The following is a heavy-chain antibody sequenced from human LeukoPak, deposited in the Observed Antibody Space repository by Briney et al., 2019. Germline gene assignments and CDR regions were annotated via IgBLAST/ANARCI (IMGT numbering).Heavy chain of an antibody. J-gene: IGHJ6*04. CDR1: RFTFSDYY. Sequence: GGSLRLSCAASRFTFSDYYMSWIRQAPGKGLEWVSHISSSGGPTYYADSVKGRFTISRDNAKNSLYLQMNSLRAGDTAVYYCAELGITMIGGVWGKGTTVTISS. CDR2: ISSSGGPT. V-gene: IGHV3-11*04. D-gene: IGHD3-10*02. CDR3: AELGITMIGGV.